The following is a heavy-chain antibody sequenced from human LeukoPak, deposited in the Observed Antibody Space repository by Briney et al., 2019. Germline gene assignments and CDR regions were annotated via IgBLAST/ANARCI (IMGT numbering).Heavy chain of an antibody. V-gene: IGHV3-23*01. D-gene: IGHD5-18*01. Sequence: PGRSLRLSCAVSGFTFSSHAMSWVRQAPGKGLEWVSAVSGSGDNTYYADSVKGRFTISRDNSKNTLYLHMSSLRAEDTAVYYCACTAYYYYYLDVWGKGTTVTVSS. J-gene: IGHJ6*03. CDR1: GFTFSSHA. CDR3: ACTAYYYYYLDV. CDR2: VSGSGDNT.